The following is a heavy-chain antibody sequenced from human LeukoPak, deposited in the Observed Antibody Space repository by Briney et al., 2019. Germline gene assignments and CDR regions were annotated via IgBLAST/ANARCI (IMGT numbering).Heavy chain of an antibody. D-gene: IGHD6-13*01. J-gene: IGHJ5*02. CDR3: ARVQSSTINCFDP. CDR1: GGTFSSYA. V-gene: IGHV1-69*04. CDR2: IIPILGIA. Sequence: SVKVSCKASGGTFSSYAISWVRQAPGQGLEWMGRIIPILGIANYAQKFQGRVTMTRNTSISTAYMELSSLRSEDTAVYYCARVQSSTINCFDPWGQGTLVTVSS.